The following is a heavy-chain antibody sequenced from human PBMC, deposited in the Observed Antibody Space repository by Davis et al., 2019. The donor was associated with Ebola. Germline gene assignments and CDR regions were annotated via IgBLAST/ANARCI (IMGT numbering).Heavy chain of an antibody. D-gene: IGHD2-15*01. CDR1: GFTFSNYA. J-gene: IGHJ6*02. CDR3: ARGLLPYGLDL. CDR2: ISYDGIEK. V-gene: IGHV3-30*04. Sequence: GGSLRLSCAASGFTFSNYAMNWVRQAPGKGLECVAVISYDGIEKYYPESVKGRFTISRDNSQDTLFLEMNNLRTDDTAVYFCARGLLPYGLDLWGQGTTVTVSS.